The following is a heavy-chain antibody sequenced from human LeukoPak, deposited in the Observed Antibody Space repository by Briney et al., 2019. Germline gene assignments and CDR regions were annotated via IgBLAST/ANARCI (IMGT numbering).Heavy chain of an antibody. CDR1: GFTFSSYG. D-gene: IGHD2-2*02. J-gene: IGHJ4*02. Sequence: GGSLRLSCAASGFTFSSYGMYWVRQAPGKGLEWVAVISYDGSNKYYADSVKGRFTISRDNSKNTLYLQMNSLRAEDTAVYYCAKGAILEPFDYWGQGTLVTVSS. CDR2: ISYDGSNK. CDR3: AKGAILEPFDY. V-gene: IGHV3-30*18.